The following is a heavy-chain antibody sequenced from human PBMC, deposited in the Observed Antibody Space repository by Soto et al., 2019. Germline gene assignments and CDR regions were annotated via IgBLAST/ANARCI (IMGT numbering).Heavy chain of an antibody. CDR1: GFTFSSYA. D-gene: IGHD3-3*01. J-gene: IGHJ4*02. V-gene: IGHV3-23*01. Sequence: GGSLRLSCAASGFTFSSYAMSWVRQAPGKRLEWVSAISGSGGSTYYADSVKGRFTISRDNSKNTLYLQMNSLRAEDTAVYYCAKDLRVYYDFWSGYGFFDYWGQGTLVTVS. CDR3: AKDLRVYYDFWSGYGFFDY. CDR2: ISGSGGST.